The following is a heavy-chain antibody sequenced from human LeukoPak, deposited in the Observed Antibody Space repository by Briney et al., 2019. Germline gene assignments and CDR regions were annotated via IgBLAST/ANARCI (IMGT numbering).Heavy chain of an antibody. Sequence: SETLSLTCTVSGGSISSYCWSWIRQPPGKGLEWIGYIYYSGSTNYNPSLKSRVTISVDTSKNQFSLKLSSVTAADTAVYYCARDRDSSGYTNNDAFDIWGQGTMVTVSS. D-gene: IGHD3-22*01. CDR2: IYYSGST. CDR3: ARDRDSSGYTNNDAFDI. V-gene: IGHV4-59*01. CDR1: GGSISSYC. J-gene: IGHJ3*02.